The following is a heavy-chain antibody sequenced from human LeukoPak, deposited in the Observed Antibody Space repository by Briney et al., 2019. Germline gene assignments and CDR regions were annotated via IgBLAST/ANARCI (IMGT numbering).Heavy chain of an antibody. CDR1: GFSFSDHW. CDR3: ARDLGWLQSDY. J-gene: IGHJ4*02. V-gene: IGHV3-7*01. Sequence: GGSLRLSCVASGFSFSDHWMNWFRQAPGKGLEWVATIKKDGSEQYYVDSMKGRLTISRDNAKNSVYLQIHNLRAEDTAVYCARDLGWLQSDYWGQGTLVSVSS. CDR2: IKKDGSEQ. D-gene: IGHD5-24*01.